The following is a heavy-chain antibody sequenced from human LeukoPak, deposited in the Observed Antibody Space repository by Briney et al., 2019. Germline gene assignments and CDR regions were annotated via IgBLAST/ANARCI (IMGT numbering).Heavy chain of an antibody. J-gene: IGHJ4*02. CDR3: ARVGPYCSSTSCYIDY. CDR1: GFTFSSYA. CDR2: ISSNGGST. Sequence: GGSLRLSCAASGFTFSSYAMHWVRQAPGKGLEYVSAISSNGGSTYYANSVKGRFTISRDNSKNTLYLQMGSLRAEDMAVYYCARVGPYCSSTSCYIDYWGQGTLVTVSS. D-gene: IGHD2-2*01. V-gene: IGHV3-64*01.